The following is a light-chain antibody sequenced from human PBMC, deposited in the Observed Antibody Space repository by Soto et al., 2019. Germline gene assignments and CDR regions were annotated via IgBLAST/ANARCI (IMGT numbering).Light chain of an antibody. CDR2: GAS. CDR3: QQYATSPPT. CDR1: QSVSRSY. J-gene: IGKJ4*01. Sequence: EIVLTQSPGTLSLSPGERATLSCRASQSVSRSYLAWYQQKLGQPPRLLIYGASNRATGIPDRFSGSGSGTDFTITIGRLEPADFAVYYCQQYATSPPTFGGGTKVEIK. V-gene: IGKV3-20*01.